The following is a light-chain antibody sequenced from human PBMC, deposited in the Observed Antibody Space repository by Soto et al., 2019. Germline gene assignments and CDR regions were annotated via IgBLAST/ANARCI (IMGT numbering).Light chain of an antibody. CDR1: QSVSSN. CDR3: QQYNNWPPSGVFLG. J-gene: IGKJ2*03. Sequence: EIVMTQSPATLSVSPGERATLSCRASQSVSSNLAWYQQKPGQAPRLLIYGASTRATGIPARFSGSGSGTEFTLTISSLQSEDFAVYYCQQYNNWPPSGVFLGFGQGTKLEIK. V-gene: IGKV3-15*01. CDR2: GAS.